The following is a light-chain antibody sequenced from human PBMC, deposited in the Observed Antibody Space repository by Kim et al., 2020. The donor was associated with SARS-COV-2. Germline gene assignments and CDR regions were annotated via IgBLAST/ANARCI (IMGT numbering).Light chain of an antibody. Sequence: EIVLTQSPGTLSLSPGERATLSCRASQSVSSSYLAWYQQKTGHAPRLLIYGATSRATGIPDRFSGSGSGTDFTLTISRLEPEDFAVYYCQHYGVSPAWTFGQGTKVDIK. V-gene: IGKV3-20*01. J-gene: IGKJ1*01. CDR2: GAT. CDR3: QHYGVSPAWT. CDR1: QSVSSSY.